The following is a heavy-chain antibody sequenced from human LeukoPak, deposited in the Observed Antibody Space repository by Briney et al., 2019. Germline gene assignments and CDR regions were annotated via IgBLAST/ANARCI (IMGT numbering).Heavy chain of an antibody. V-gene: IGHV5-51*01. Sequence: GESLKISCKGSGYSFTSYWIGWVRQMPGKGLEWMGTIYPGDSDTRYRPSFQGQVTISVDKSISTAYVQWSSLKASGTAMYYCARRGYSGFEGSWFDYWGQGTLVTVSS. D-gene: IGHD6-13*01. CDR1: GYSFTSYW. CDR3: ARRGYSGFEGSWFDY. CDR2: IYPGDSDT. J-gene: IGHJ4*02.